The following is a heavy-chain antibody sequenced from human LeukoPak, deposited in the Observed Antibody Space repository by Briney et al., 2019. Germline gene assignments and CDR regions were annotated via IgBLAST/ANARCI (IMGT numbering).Heavy chain of an antibody. V-gene: IGHV1-2*06. J-gene: IGHJ4*02. CDR1: GYTFTGYY. Sequence: ASVKVSCKXSGYTFTGYYMHWVRQAPGQGLEWMGRINPNSGGTNYAQKFQGRVTMTRDTSISTAYMELSRLRSDDTAVYYCARVRGNSGSYLVDYWGQGTLVTVSS. D-gene: IGHD1-26*01. CDR2: INPNSGGT. CDR3: ARVRGNSGSYLVDY.